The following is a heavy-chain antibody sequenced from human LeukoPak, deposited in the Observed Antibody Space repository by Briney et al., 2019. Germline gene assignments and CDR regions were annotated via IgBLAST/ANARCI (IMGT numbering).Heavy chain of an antibody. CDR1: GFTFSSYA. CDR2: ISHSGYDI. Sequence: PGGSLRLSCAASGFTFSSYAMSWVRQAPGKGLEWVSSISHSGYDIYYADSVKGRFTISRDNAKNSLSLQMNNLRIDDTAVYYCANHLACGSTTCPSFDHWGQGTLVTVSS. D-gene: IGHD2-2*01. CDR3: ANHLACGSTTCPSFDH. J-gene: IGHJ4*02. V-gene: IGHV3-21*01.